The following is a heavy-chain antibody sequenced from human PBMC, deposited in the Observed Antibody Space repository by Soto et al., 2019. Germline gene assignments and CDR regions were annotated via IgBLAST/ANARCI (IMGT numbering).Heavy chain of an antibody. D-gene: IGHD3-10*01. J-gene: IGHJ4*02. CDR3: AREDRGQEY. CDR1: GYSFGTYG. CDR2: ISADIVNP. Sequence: QVHLVQSGAEVKKPGASVTVTYKTSGYSFGTYGITWVRQAPGQGLEWMGWISADIVNPIYAQKVQGRVIMTTDTSTSTAYMELRSLRFDDTAVYYCAREDRGQEYWGQGTLVIVSS. V-gene: IGHV1-18*04.